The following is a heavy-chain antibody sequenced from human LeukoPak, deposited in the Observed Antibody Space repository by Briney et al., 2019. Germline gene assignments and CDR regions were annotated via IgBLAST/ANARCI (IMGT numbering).Heavy chain of an antibody. Sequence: GTSLRLSCAASGFTVSSYAMHWVRQAPGKGLEWVAVISYDGSNKYCADSVKGRFTISRDNSKNTLYLQMNSLRAEDTAVYYCAREWRGYYDSSGYLDYWGQGTLVTVSS. CDR1: GFTVSSYA. CDR2: ISYDGSNK. CDR3: AREWRGYYDSSGYLDY. J-gene: IGHJ4*02. V-gene: IGHV3-30*04. D-gene: IGHD3-22*01.